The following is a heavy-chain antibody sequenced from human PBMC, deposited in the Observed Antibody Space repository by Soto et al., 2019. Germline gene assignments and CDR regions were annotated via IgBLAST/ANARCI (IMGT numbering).Heavy chain of an antibody. CDR1: GFTFSTYW. Sequence: EVPLVESGGGLVQPGGSLRLSCAASGFTFSTYWMHWVRQAPGKGLVWVSRINGDGSSTSYADSVKGRFTISRDNAKSTLYLQMNSLRAEDTAVYYCARGYCSGGSCSPGGIAVWGQGTTVTVSS. CDR3: ARGYCSGGSCSPGGIAV. V-gene: IGHV3-74*01. CDR2: INGDGSST. D-gene: IGHD2-15*01. J-gene: IGHJ6*02.